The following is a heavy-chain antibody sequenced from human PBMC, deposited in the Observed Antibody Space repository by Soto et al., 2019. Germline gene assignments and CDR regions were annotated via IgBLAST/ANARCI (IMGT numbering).Heavy chain of an antibody. CDR1: GGSISSYH. V-gene: IGHV4-59*01. D-gene: IGHD2-2*01. CDR2: VYNSGST. CDR3: AREMGYCTTTSCHAGPLYYYMDV. J-gene: IGHJ6*03. Sequence: SETLSLTCPVSGGSISSYHWSWIRQPPGKGLEWIGEVYNSGSTNYNPSLKNRVTISADTSKNHLSLSLSSVTAADTAVYFCAREMGYCTTTSCHAGPLYYYMDVWGKGTTVTVSS.